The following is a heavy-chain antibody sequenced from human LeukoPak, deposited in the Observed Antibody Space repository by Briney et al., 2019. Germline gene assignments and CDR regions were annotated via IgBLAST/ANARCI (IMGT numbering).Heavy chain of an antibody. CDR2: IIPIFGTA. J-gene: IGHJ6*02. Sequence: GSSVKVSCKASGGTFSSYAISWVRQAPGQGLEWMGGIIPIFGTANYAQKFQGRVTITADESTSTAYMELSSLRSEDTAVYYCARVGGYSSSPYWYYYYYYGMDVWGQGTTVTVSS. V-gene: IGHV1-69*01. D-gene: IGHD6-6*01. CDR3: ARVGGYSSSPYWYYYYYYGMDV. CDR1: GGTFSSYA.